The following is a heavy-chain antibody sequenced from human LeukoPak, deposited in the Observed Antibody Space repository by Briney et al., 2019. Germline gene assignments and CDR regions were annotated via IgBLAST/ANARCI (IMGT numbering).Heavy chain of an antibody. CDR3: ARVYDSSGYYVDY. Sequence: PSETLSLTCAVYGGSFSGYYWSWIRQPPGKGLEWIGEINHSGSTNYNPSLKSRVTISVDTSKNQFSLKLSSVTAADTAVYYCARVYDSSGYYVDYWGQGTLVTVSS. J-gene: IGHJ4*02. CDR2: INHSGST. CDR1: GGSFSGYY. V-gene: IGHV4-34*01. D-gene: IGHD3-22*01.